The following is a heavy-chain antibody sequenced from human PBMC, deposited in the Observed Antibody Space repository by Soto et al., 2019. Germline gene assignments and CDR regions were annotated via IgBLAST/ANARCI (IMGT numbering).Heavy chain of an antibody. V-gene: IGHV3-23*01. Sequence: EVQLLESGGGLVQPGGSLRLSCAASGFTFSSYTMNWVRQAPGKGLEWVSGINSGGRTYYADSVKGGFTISRDGSKNTLYLQIISLRAEVTAEYYCAKGLRPDGGWYFDYWGQGTLVTVSS. J-gene: IGHJ4*02. CDR2: INSGGRT. CDR1: GFTFSSYT. D-gene: IGHD6-19*01. CDR3: AKGLRPDGGWYFDY.